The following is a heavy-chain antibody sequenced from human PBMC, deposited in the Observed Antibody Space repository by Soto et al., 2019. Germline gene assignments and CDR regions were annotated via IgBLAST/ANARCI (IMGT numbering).Heavy chain of an antibody. J-gene: IGHJ6*02. V-gene: IGHV4-34*01. CDR3: ARLNGYCVSNKCQGYYGMDV. CDR1: GGSFSGYY. D-gene: IGHD2-2*03. Sequence: PSETLSLTCAVYGGSFSGYYWSWIRQPPGKGLEWIGEINHSGSTNYNPSLKSRVTISVDTSKNEFSLRLSSVTAADTAVYYCARLNGYCVSNKCQGYYGMDVWGQGTTVTVSS. CDR2: INHSGST.